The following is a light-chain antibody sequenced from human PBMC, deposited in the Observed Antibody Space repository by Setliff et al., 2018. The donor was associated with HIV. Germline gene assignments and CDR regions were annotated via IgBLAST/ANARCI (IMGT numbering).Light chain of an antibody. CDR2: GAS. CDR1: RSVKTN. CDR3: QQYEEWPALT. J-gene: IGKJ1*01. Sequence: IVLTQSPATLSVSPGEPATLSCRASRSVKTNLAWYQHRPGQSPTLLIYGASVRATGVPAKFSGRGSGTEFTLTITTVQSEDFTLYFCQQYEEWPALTFGQGTKVDIK. V-gene: IGKV3-15*01.